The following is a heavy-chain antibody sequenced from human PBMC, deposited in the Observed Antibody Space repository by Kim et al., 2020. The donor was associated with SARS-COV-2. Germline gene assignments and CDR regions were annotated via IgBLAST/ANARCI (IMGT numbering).Heavy chain of an antibody. Sequence: SETLSLTCTVSGGSISSSSYYWGWIRQPPGKGLEWIGSIYYSGSTYYNPSLKSRVTISVDTSKNQFSLKLSSVTAADTAVYYCARAKALKGRRLGDYVDGDAFDIWGQGTMVTVSS. CDR1: GGSISSSSYY. D-gene: IGHD4-17*01. J-gene: IGHJ3*02. CDR3: ARAKALKGRRLGDYVDGDAFDI. CDR2: IYYSGST. V-gene: IGHV4-39*07.